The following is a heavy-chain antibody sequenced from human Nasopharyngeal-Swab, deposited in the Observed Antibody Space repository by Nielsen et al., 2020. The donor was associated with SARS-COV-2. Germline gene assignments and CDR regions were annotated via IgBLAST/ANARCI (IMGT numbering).Heavy chain of an antibody. D-gene: IGHD6-19*01. CDR3: ARDWYERQWLVGNWFDP. J-gene: IGHJ5*02. CDR1: GYTFTSYG. Sequence: ASVKVSCKASGYTFTSYGISWVRQAPGQGLEWMGWISAYNGNTNYAQKLQGRVTMTTDTSTSTAYMELRSLRSDDTAAYYCARDWYERQWLVGNWFDPWGQGTLVTVSS. CDR2: ISAYNGNT. V-gene: IGHV1-18*01.